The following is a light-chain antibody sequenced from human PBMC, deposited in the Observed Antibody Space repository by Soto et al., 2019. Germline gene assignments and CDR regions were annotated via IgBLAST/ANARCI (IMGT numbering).Light chain of an antibody. V-gene: IGKV1-9*01. CDR1: QAIINY. Sequence: DIQLTQSPIFMSASVGDRVTISCRASQAIINYLACYQQKPGKAHNLLIFGASTLQSGVPSRFSGSGSGTEFTLTISSLQPDDFATYYCQQLNSHPLTFGQGTKLEIK. CDR3: QQLNSHPLT. J-gene: IGKJ2*01. CDR2: GAS.